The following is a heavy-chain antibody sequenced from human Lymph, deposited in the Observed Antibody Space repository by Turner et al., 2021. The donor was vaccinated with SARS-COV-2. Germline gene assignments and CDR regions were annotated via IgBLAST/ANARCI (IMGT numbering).Heavy chain of an antibody. CDR2: ISNDGSNK. Sequence: QVQLVESGGGVVQTGRSLGLSCAASGFTFSSYGMHWVRQAPGKGLEWVSVISNDGSNKYYADSVKSLFIISRDNSKNTLYLQMNSLRAEDTAVYYCAKARDGYNFFTIDYWGQGTLVTVSS. CDR3: AKARDGYNFFTIDY. V-gene: IGHV3-30*18. D-gene: IGHD3-3*01. CDR1: GFTFSSYG. J-gene: IGHJ4*02.